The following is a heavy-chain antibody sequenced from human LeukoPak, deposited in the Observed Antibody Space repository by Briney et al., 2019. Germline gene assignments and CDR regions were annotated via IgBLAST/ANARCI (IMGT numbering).Heavy chain of an antibody. D-gene: IGHD3-10*01. CDR1: GFTFSSYS. CDR3: ARDRGSGSKDY. Sequence: PGGSLRLSCAASGFTFSSYSMNWVRQAPGKGLEWVANIKQDGSEKYYVDSVKGRFTISRDNAKNSLYLQMNSLRAEDTAVYYCARDRGSGSKDYWGQGTLVTVSS. CDR2: IKQDGSEK. J-gene: IGHJ4*02. V-gene: IGHV3-7*01.